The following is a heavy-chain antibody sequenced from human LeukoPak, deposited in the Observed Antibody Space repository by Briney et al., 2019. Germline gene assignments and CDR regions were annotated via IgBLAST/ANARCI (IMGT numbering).Heavy chain of an antibody. D-gene: IGHD4-17*01. CDR3: AREQYGDYFDY. Sequence: GSLRLSCAASGFTFSSYWMSWVRQAPGKGLEWVANIKQDGSKEYYVDSVKGRFTISRDNAKNSLYLQVNSLRAEDTAVYYCAREQYGDYFDYWGQGTLVTVSS. J-gene: IGHJ4*02. CDR2: IKQDGSKE. CDR1: GFTFSSYW. V-gene: IGHV3-7*01.